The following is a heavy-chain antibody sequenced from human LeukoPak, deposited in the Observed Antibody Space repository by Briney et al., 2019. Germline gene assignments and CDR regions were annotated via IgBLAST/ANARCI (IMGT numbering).Heavy chain of an antibody. V-gene: IGHV1-2*02. D-gene: IGHD2-2*01. CDR3: ARDPPAYPCTTTRCYPEVDY. CDR2: INPNTGGT. Sequence: GAPVKVSCKASGYTFSGNFIHWVRQAPGLGLEWMGWINPNTGGTNSAEKFQGRVTLTRDTSLTTAYMELTSLRSDDTAVYYCARDPPAYPCTTTRCYPEVDYWGQGTLVTVSS. J-gene: IGHJ4*02. CDR1: GYTFSGNF.